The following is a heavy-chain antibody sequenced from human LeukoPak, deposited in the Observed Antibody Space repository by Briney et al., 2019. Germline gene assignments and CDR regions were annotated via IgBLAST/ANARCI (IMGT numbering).Heavy chain of an antibody. CDR3: ASLGSYSDH. J-gene: IGHJ5*02. Sequence: SETLSLTCSVSDGSINSYYWSWIRQPPGKGLEWIGYIHSSGATHYNPSLKSRVTTSLDTSKNQFSLKLSSVTAADTAVYYCASLGSYSDHWGQGTLVTVSA. D-gene: IGHD1-26*01. V-gene: IGHV4-4*09. CDR1: DGSINSYY. CDR2: IHSSGAT.